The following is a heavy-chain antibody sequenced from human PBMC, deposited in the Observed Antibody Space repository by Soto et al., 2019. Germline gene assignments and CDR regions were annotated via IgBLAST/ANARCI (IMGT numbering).Heavy chain of an antibody. D-gene: IGHD1-26*01. Sequence: GGSLRLSCAASGFTFSSYGMRWIRQAPGKGLEWVAVIWYDGSNKYYADSVKGRFTISRDNSKNTLYLQMNSLRAEDTAVYYCARGYSGSYLVYWGQGTLVTVSS. CDR3: ARGYSGSYLVY. V-gene: IGHV3-33*01. CDR1: GFTFSSYG. CDR2: IWYDGSNK. J-gene: IGHJ4*02.